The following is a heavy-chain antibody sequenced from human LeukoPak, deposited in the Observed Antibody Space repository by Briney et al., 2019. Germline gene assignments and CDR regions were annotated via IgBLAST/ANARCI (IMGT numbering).Heavy chain of an antibody. CDR3: ARVGCSGGSCRPYYYYAMDV. CDR2: ITSSGSTI. D-gene: IGHD2-15*01. Sequence: GGSLRLSCAASGFTFSSYEMNWVRQAPGKGLEWVSYITSSGSTIYYADSVKGRFTISRDNAKNSLYLQMNSLRAEDTAVYYCARVGCSGGSCRPYYYYAMDVWGQGTTVTVSS. V-gene: IGHV3-48*03. J-gene: IGHJ6*02. CDR1: GFTFSSYE.